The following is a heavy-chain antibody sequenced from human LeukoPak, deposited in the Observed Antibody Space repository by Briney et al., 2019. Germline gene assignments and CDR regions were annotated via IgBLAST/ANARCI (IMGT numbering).Heavy chain of an antibody. CDR2: INHSGDT. J-gene: IGHJ3*02. V-gene: IGHV4-34*01. CDR1: GESFSGYY. Sequence: SETLSLTGAVYGESFSGYYWSWIRQPPGKGLEWIGEINHSGDTNYNPSLKSRVTISVDTSKNQFSLRLSSVTAADTAVYYCARGLAFGVAAAFDIWGQGTMVTVSS. D-gene: IGHD3-3*01. CDR3: ARGLAFGVAAAFDI.